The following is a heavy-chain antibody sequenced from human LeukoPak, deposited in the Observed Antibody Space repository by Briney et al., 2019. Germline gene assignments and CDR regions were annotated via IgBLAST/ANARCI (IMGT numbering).Heavy chain of an antibody. Sequence: SVKVSCKASGGTFSSYAISWVRQAPGQGLEWMGGIIPIFGTANYAQKFQGRVTITADKSTSTAYMELSSLRSEDTAVYYCARVWGPADYYYMDVWGKGTTVTVSS. CDR2: IIPIFGTA. V-gene: IGHV1-69*06. CDR3: ARVWGPADYYYMDV. D-gene: IGHD3-16*01. J-gene: IGHJ6*03. CDR1: GGTFSSYA.